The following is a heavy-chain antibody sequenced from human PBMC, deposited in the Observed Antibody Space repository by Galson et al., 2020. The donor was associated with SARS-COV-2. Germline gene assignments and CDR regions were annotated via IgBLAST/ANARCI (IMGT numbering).Heavy chain of an antibody. CDR2: FDPEDGET. D-gene: IGHD6-13*01. V-gene: IGHV1-24*01. J-gene: IGHJ5*02. CDR1: GYTLTELS. Sequence: ASVKVSCKVSGYTLTELSMHWVRQAPGKGLEWMGGFDPEDGETIYAQKFQGRVTMTEDTSTDTAYMELSSLRSEDTAVYYCANGPGIAAAGTNWFDPWGQGTLVTVSS. CDR3: ANGPGIAAAGTNWFDP.